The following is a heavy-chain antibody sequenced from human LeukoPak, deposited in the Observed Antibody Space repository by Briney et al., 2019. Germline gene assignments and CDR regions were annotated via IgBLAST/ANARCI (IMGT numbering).Heavy chain of an antibody. CDR2: IFGGGRT. CDR1: GFTVSSND. J-gene: IGHJ4*02. Sequence: GGSLRLSCAASGFTVSSNDMSWVRQAPGEGLEWVSVIFGGGRTYYADSVKGRFTISRDNSKNTLCLQMNSLRAEDTAVYYCARRAPGSSSWSVFDYWGQGTLVTVSS. D-gene: IGHD6-13*01. V-gene: IGHV3-53*01. CDR3: ARRAPGSSSWSVFDY.